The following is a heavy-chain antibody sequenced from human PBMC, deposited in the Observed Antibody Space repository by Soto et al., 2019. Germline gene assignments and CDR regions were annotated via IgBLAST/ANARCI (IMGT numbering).Heavy chain of an antibody. D-gene: IGHD5-12*01. CDR2: IYYSGST. CDR1: GGSISSGDYY. V-gene: IGHV4-30-4*01. CDR3: SRWLGYGPHFDY. Sequence: PSETLSLTCTVSGGSISSGDYYWSWIRQPPGKGLEWIGYIYYSGSTYYNPSLKSRVTISVDTSKNQFSLKLSSVTAADTAVYYCSRWLGYGPHFDYRGQGILVTVSS. J-gene: IGHJ4*02.